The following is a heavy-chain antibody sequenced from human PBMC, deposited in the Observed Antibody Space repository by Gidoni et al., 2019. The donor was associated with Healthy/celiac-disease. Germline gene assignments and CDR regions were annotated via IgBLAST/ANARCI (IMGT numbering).Heavy chain of an antibody. CDR3: IRQLATDY. CDR1: GFPFSGSA. Sequence: EVQLVVPGGCLVQPGGSLTPSCAPSGFPFSGSAMHWVRQASGKGLGWVGRIRSKANSYATAYAASVKGRFTISRDDSKNTAYLQMNSLKTEDTAVYYCIRQLATDYWGQGTLVTVSS. V-gene: IGHV3-73*01. J-gene: IGHJ4*02. D-gene: IGHD6-6*01. CDR2: IRSKANSYAT.